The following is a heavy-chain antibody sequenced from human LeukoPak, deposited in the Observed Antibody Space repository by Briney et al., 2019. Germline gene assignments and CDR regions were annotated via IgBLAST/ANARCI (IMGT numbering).Heavy chain of an antibody. CDR3: ARGYPWWELLRGGLDY. D-gene: IGHD1-26*01. J-gene: IGHJ4*02. CDR1: GGSISSGDYY. V-gene: IGHV4-39*07. Sequence: PSETLSLTCTVSGGSISSGDYYWSWIRQPPGKGLEWIGEINHSGSTNYNPSLKSRVTISVDTSKNQFSLKLSSVTAADTAVYYCARGYPWWELLRGGLDYWGQGTLVTVSS. CDR2: INHSGST.